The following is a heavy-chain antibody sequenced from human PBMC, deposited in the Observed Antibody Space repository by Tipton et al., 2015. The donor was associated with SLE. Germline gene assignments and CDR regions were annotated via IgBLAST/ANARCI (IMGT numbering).Heavy chain of an antibody. CDR3: ARVPDH. J-gene: IGHJ4*02. V-gene: IGHV4-59*02. Sequence: TLSLTCTVSGGSASTYFWSWIRQPPGKGLEWIAYIYSSVNIYYNPSLKSRVTISVDTSKNQFSLKLSSVTAADTAVYYCARVPDHWGQGTLVTVSS. CDR1: GGSASTYF. CDR2: IYSSVNI.